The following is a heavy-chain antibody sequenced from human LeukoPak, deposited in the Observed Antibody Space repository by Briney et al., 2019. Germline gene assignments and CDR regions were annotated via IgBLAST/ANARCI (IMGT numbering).Heavy chain of an antibody. Sequence: PSETLSLTCTVSGGSISSGDYYWSWIRQPPGKGLEWIGYIHYSGSTYYNPSLKSRVTISVDTSKNQFSLKLSSVTAADTAVYYCARNPLAVTTYYYYGMDVWGQGTTVTVSS. V-gene: IGHV4-30-4*01. CDR1: GGSISSGDYY. CDR2: IHYSGST. D-gene: IGHD4-11*01. CDR3: ARNPLAVTTYYYYGMDV. J-gene: IGHJ6*02.